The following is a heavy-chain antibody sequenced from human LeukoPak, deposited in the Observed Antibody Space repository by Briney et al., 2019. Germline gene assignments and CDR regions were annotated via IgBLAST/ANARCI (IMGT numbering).Heavy chain of an antibody. CDR3: VSDTALGY. Sequence: GGSLRLSCAASGFTFSNYWMHWVRRAPGKGLVWVSRIKTDGSSTFYADSVKGRFTISRDNAKNTMYLQMNSLRVEDTAVYYCVSDTALGYWGQGTLVTVCS. CDR2: IKTDGSST. CDR1: GFTFSNYW. J-gene: IGHJ4*02. D-gene: IGHD5-18*01. V-gene: IGHV3-74*01.